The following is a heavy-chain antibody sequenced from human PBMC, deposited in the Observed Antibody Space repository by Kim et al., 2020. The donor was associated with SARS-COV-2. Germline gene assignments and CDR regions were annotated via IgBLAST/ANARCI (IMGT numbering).Heavy chain of an antibody. CDR2: INPSGGST. D-gene: IGHD5-12*01. CDR1: GYTFTSYY. CDR3: ARERAKNAFDI. Sequence: ASVKVSCKASGYTFTSYYMHWVRQAPGQGLEWMGIINPSGGSTSYAQKFQGRVTMTRDTSTSTVYMELSSLRSEDTSVYYCARERAKNAFDIWGQGTMVTVSS. V-gene: IGHV1-46*01. J-gene: IGHJ3*02.